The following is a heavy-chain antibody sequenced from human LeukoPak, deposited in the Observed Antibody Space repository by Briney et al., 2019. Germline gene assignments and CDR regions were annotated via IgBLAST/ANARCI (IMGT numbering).Heavy chain of an antibody. CDR2: ISGSGGST. CDR1: GGSFSGYY. D-gene: IGHD6-13*01. J-gene: IGHJ3*02. Sequence: ETLSLTCAVYGGSFSGYYWSWIRQAPGKGLEWVSAISGSGGSTYYADSVKGRFTVSRDNSKNTLYLQMNSLRAEDTAVYYCAKEGDSSSWSRDAFDIWGQGTMVTVSS. CDR3: AKEGDSSSWSRDAFDI. V-gene: IGHV3-23*01.